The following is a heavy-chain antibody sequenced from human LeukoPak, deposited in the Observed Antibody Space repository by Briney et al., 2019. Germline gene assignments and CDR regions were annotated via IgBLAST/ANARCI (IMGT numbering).Heavy chain of an antibody. CDR2: IDWDDDK. CDR3: ARYYYDSSGYYGSAPFDY. Sequence: SGPALVKPTQTLTLTCTFSGFSLSTSGMCVSWIRQPPGKALEWLARIDWDDDKYYSTSLKTSLTISKDTSKNQVVLTMTNMDPVDTATYYCARYYYDSSGYYGSAPFDYWGQGTLVTVSS. CDR1: GFSLSTSGMC. D-gene: IGHD3-22*01. V-gene: IGHV2-70*11. J-gene: IGHJ4*02.